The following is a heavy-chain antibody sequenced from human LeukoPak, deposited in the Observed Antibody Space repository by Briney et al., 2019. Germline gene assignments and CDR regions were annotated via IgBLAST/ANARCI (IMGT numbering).Heavy chain of an antibody. CDR3: ASVDYNWNYFHY. V-gene: IGHV4-39*01. Sequence: SDPVSLPCTVSGGSINSRNYFWPWIRQPPGKGLEWFGSNRYSEITYYKPSLQSRVTISVDTSKSQFSRKLSSVTAADTGVFYCASVDYNWNYFHYWGQGTLVAVSS. D-gene: IGHD1-20*01. CDR2: NRYSEIT. J-gene: IGHJ4*02. CDR1: GGSINSRNYF.